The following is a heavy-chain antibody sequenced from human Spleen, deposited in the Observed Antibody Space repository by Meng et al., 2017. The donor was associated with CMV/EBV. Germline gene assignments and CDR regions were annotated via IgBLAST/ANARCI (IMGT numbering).Heavy chain of an antibody. CDR1: SSYA. CDR2: IIPIFGTA. Sequence: SSYASSGVRQAPGQGLEWRGGIIPIFGTANYAQKSQGRVTITTDESTSTAYMELSSLRSEDTAVYYGARLGYCSSTSCRDDYSLDYWGQGTLVTISS. CDR3: ARLGYCSSTSCRDDYSLDY. J-gene: IGHJ4*02. D-gene: IGHD2-2*01. V-gene: IGHV1-69*05.